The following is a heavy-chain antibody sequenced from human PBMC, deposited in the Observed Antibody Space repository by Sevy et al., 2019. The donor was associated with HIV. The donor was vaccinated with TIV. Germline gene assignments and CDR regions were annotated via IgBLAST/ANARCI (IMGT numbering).Heavy chain of an antibody. J-gene: IGHJ4*02. Sequence: GGSLRLSCAASGFTFSNSWMHWVRQGPGKGLVWVARINSDGQSYADSVKGRFTISRDNAKNTLVLQMNSLTTEDTAVYFCGRGTWGVVDHWGQGTLVTVSS. D-gene: IGHD3-10*01. CDR2: INSDG. CDR1: GFTFSNSW. V-gene: IGHV3-74*01. CDR3: GRGTWGVVDH.